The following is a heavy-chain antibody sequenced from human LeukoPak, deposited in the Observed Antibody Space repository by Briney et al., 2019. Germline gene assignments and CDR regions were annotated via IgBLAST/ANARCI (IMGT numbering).Heavy chain of an antibody. CDR3: ARDSVLRIAVAEGYCFDP. CDR2: MNPNSGKR. CDR1: GYTFTSYD. J-gene: IGHJ5*02. V-gene: IGHV1-8*03. D-gene: IGHD6-19*01. Sequence: ASVKVSCKASGYTFTSYDINWVRQAPGQGLEWMGWMNPNSGKRSYAQTFQGRVTITRNTSISTAYIELSSLRSEVTAVYYGARDSVLRIAVAEGYCFDPWCQGTLVTVSS.